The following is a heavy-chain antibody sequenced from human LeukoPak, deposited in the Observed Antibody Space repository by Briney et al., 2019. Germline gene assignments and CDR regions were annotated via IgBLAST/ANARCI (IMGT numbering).Heavy chain of an antibody. CDR2: ISGSGGST. CDR1: GFTFSSYV. CDR3: AKGWEYAVI. Sequence: GGSLRLSCAASGFTFSSYVMNLVRQAPGKGLEWVSAISGSGGSTYYADSVMGRFTISRDNSKNTLSLQMNSLRAEDTAVYYCAKGWEYAVIWGQGTLVTVSS. V-gene: IGHV3-23*01. J-gene: IGHJ4*02. D-gene: IGHD2-21*01.